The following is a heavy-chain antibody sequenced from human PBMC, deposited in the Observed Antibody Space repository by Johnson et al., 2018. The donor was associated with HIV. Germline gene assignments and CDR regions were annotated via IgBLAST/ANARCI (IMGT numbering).Heavy chain of an antibody. V-gene: IGHV3-11*01. Sequence: VQLVESGGGLIQPGGSLRFSCAASGFTFSDYYMSWIRQAPGKGLEWVSYISSSGSTIYYADSVKGRFTISRDNAKNSLYLQMNSLRAEDTALYYCAKVHSGQLVGYAFDIWGQGTMVTVSS. CDR3: AKVHSGQLVGYAFDI. D-gene: IGHD1-26*01. CDR1: GFTFSDYY. J-gene: IGHJ3*02. CDR2: ISSSGSTI.